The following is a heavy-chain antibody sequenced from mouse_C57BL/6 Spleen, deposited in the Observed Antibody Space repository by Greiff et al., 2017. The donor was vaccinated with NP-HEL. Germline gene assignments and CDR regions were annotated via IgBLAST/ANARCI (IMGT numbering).Heavy chain of an antibody. Sequence: VKLMESGAELARPGASVKLSCKASGYTFTSYGISWVKQRTGQGLEWIGEIYPRSGNNYYNEKFKGKAKLTADKSSITAYMELRSLTSEDSAVYFCARDYDPLAMDYWGQGTSVTVSS. CDR1: GYTFTSYG. CDR2: IYPRSGNN. CDR3: ARDYDPLAMDY. V-gene: IGHV1-81*01. J-gene: IGHJ4*01. D-gene: IGHD2-4*01.